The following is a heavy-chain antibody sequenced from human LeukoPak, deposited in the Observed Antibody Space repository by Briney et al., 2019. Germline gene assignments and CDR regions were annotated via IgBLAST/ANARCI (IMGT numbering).Heavy chain of an antibody. CDR1: GFTFSDSA. CDR3: TRRSIAPTTTEDY. V-gene: IGHV3-73*01. Sequence: GGSLKLSCAVSGFTFSDSAMHWVRQASGKGLEWVGRIRSKTHSYATTYAASVTGRFSISRDDSKNTAYLQMSSLTTEDTAVYYCTRRSIAPTTTEDYWGQGTLVTVSS. J-gene: IGHJ4*02. D-gene: IGHD1-7*01. CDR2: IRSKTHSYAT.